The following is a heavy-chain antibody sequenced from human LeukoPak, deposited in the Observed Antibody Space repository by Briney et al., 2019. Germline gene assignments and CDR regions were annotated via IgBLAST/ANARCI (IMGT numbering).Heavy chain of an antibody. Sequence: SSETLSLTCTVSGGSISSYYWSWIRQPPGKGLEWIGYIYYSGSTNYNPSLKSRVTISVDTSKTQFSLKLSSVSAADTAVYYCARYYGDCLDYWGQGTLVTVSS. CDR3: ARYYGDCLDY. CDR1: GGSISSYY. D-gene: IGHD4-17*01. J-gene: IGHJ4*02. CDR2: IYYSGST. V-gene: IGHV4-59*01.